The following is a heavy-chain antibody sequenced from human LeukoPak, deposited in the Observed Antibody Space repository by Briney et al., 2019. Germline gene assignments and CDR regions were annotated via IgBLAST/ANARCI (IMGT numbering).Heavy chain of an antibody. J-gene: IGHJ3*02. Sequence: ASVKVSCKASGYTFTSYGISWVRQAPGQGLEWMGWISAYNGNTNYAQKLQGRVTMTTDTSTSTAYMELRSLRSEDMAVYYCARGGGVFLNDAFDIWGQGTMVTVSS. CDR2: ISAYNGNT. D-gene: IGHD2-21*01. CDR1: GYTFTSYG. CDR3: ARGGGVFLNDAFDI. V-gene: IGHV1-18*03.